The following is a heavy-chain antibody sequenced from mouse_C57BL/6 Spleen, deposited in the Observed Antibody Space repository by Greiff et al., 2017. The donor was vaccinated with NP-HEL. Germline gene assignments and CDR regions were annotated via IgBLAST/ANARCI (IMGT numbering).Heavy chain of an antibody. CDR1: GYTFTSYW. Sequence: VKLQQPGAELVRPGTSVKLSCKASGYTFTSYWMHWVKQRPGQGLEWIGVIDPSDSYTNYNQKFKGKATLTVDTSSSTAYMQLSSLTSEDSAVYYCARRDYGSSYYFDYWGQGTTLTVSS. CDR2: IDPSDSYT. CDR3: ARRDYGSSYYFDY. V-gene: IGHV1-59*01. J-gene: IGHJ2*01. D-gene: IGHD1-1*01.